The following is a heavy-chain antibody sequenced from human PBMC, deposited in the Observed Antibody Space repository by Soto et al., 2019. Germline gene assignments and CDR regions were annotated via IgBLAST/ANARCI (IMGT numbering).Heavy chain of an antibody. D-gene: IGHD6-6*01. CDR1: GGTFSSYA. CDR3: AREVGALYSSSSKFFDY. V-gene: IGHV1-69*13. Sequence: ASVKVSCKASGGTFSSYAISWVRQAPGQGLEWMGGIIPSFGTANYAQKFQGRVTITADESTSTAYMELSSLRSEDTAVYYCAREVGALYSSSSKFFDYWGQGTLVTVSS. J-gene: IGHJ4*02. CDR2: IIPSFGTA.